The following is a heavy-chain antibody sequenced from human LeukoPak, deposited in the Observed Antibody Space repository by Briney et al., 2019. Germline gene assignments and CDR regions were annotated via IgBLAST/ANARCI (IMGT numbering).Heavy chain of an antibody. V-gene: IGHV3-23*01. CDR3: TKGNIGYYYDY. CDR1: GFTFSSYE. D-gene: IGHD2/OR15-2a*01. Sequence: PGGSLRLSCAASGFTFSSYEMSWVRQAPGKGLEWVSAIADTGATTYYADSVKGRVTISRDNSKNTLYLQMNSLRAEDTALYFCTKGNIGYYYDYWGQGTLVTVSS. CDR2: IADTGATT. J-gene: IGHJ4*02.